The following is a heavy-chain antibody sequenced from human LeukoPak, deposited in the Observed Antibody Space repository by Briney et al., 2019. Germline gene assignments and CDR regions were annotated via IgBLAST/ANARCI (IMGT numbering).Heavy chain of an antibody. CDR1: GYSFTSYW. CDR2: IYPGDSDT. J-gene: IGHJ4*02. Sequence: GESLKISCKGSGYSFTSYWIGWVRQMPGKGLEWMGMIYPGDSDTRYSPSSQGQVTISADKSISTAYLQWSSLKASDTAMYYCARQGRRGYSFFDYWGQGTLVTVSS. CDR3: ARQGRRGYSFFDY. D-gene: IGHD5-18*01. V-gene: IGHV5-51*01.